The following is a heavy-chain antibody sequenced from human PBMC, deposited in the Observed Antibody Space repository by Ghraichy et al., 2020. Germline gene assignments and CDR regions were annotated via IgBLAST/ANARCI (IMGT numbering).Heavy chain of an antibody. CDR3: ARDSTARSLDY. V-gene: IGHV4-61*01. Sequence: SETLSLTCTVSGGSVSSGSYYWSWIRQPPGKGLEWIGYIYYSGSTNYNPSLKSRVTISVDTSKNQFSLKLSSVTAADTAVYYCARDSTARSLDYWGQGTLVTVSS. J-gene: IGHJ4*02. CDR1: GGSVSSGSYY. CDR2: IYYSGST. D-gene: IGHD1-14*01.